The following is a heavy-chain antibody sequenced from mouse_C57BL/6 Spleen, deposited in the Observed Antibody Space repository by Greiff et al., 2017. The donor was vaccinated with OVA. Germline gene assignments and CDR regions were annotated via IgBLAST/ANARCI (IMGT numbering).Heavy chain of an antibody. Sequence: QVQLKQSGAELAKPGASVKLSCKASGYTFTSYWMHWVKQRPGQGLEWIGYINPSSGYTKYNQKFKDKATLTADKSSSTAYMQLSSLTYEDSAVYYCARYYYGYDGNFDYWGQGTTLTVSS. J-gene: IGHJ2*01. CDR3: ARYYYGYDGNFDY. D-gene: IGHD2-2*01. CDR1: GYTFTSYW. CDR2: INPSSGYT. V-gene: IGHV1-7*01.